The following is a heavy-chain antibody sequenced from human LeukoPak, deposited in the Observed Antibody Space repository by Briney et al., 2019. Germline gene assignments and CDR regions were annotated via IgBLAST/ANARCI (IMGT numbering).Heavy chain of an antibody. J-gene: IGHJ4*02. V-gene: IGHV3-30*02. CDR1: GFTFSSYG. Sequence: GGSLRLSCAASGFTFSSYGMHWVRQAPGKGLEWVAFIRYDGSNKYYADSVKGRFTISRDNSKNTLYLQMNSLRAEDTAVYYCASGGFYCSSTSCYRDFDYWGRGTLVTVSS. D-gene: IGHD2-2*02. CDR3: ASGGFYCSSTSCYRDFDY. CDR2: IRYDGSNK.